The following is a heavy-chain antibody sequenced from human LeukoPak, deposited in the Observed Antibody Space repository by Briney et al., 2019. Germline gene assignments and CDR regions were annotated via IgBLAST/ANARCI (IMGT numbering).Heavy chain of an antibody. CDR2: IYYSGST. V-gene: IGHV4-59*01. CDR1: GGSISLYY. Sequence: SETLSLTCTVSGGSISLYYWSWIRQPPGKGLEWIGYIYYSGSTNYNPSLKSRVTISVDTSKNQFSLKLSSVTAADTAVYYCARAGNWFDPWGQGTLVTVSS. CDR3: ARAGNWFDP. D-gene: IGHD1-14*01. J-gene: IGHJ5*02.